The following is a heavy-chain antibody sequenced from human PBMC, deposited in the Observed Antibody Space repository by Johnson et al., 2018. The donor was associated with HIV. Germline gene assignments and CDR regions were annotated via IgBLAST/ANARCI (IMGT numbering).Heavy chain of an antibody. CDR3: AKVMTPVDWHGFDI. CDR2: INWHGGST. CDR1: GFTVSSNY. Sequence: VQLVESRGGVVQPGGSLRLSCAASGFTVSSNYMSWVRQAPGKGLEWVSGINWHGGSTGYADSVKGRFTISRDNAKNSLFLQMNSLRAEDTAVYYCAKVMTPVDWHGFDIWGQGTMVTVSS. V-gene: IGHV3-20*04. D-gene: IGHD4-23*01. J-gene: IGHJ3*02.